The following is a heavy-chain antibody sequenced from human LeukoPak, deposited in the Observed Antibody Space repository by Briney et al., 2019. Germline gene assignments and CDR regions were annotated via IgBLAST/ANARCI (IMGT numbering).Heavy chain of an antibody. V-gene: IGHV4-31*03. CDR1: GGSISSGGYY. J-gene: IGHJ6*02. CDR3: ARDSHIVVVPAAIGMDV. Sequence: PSETLSLTCTVSGGSISSGGYYWSWIRQHPGKGLEWIGCIYYSGSTYYNPSLKSRVTISVDTSKNQFSLKLSSVTAADTAVYYCARDSHIVVVPAAIGMDVWGQGTTVTVSS. D-gene: IGHD2-2*01. CDR2: IYYSGST.